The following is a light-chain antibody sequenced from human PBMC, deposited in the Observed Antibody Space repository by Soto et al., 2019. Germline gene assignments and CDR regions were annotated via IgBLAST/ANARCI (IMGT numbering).Light chain of an antibody. V-gene: IGKV4-1*01. CDR1: QTVLDSSHNKEY. CDR3: QQYYSTPLT. Sequence: DIVMTQSPDSLAVSLGERATINCKSSQTVLDSSHNKEYLTWYQQKPGQPPKFLFYWASTREFGVPDRFSGSGSETDFTLTIISLQAEDVELYYCQQYYSTPLTFGHGTAVEIK. J-gene: IGKJ1*01. CDR2: WAS.